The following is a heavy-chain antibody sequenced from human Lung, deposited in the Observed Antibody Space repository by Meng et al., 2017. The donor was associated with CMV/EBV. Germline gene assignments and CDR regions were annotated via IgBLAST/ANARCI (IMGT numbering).Heavy chain of an antibody. J-gene: IGHJ3*01. CDR3: ARDATHDLASFDAFDL. CDR2: ISSGSRTI. D-gene: IGHD1-1*01. V-gene: IGHV3-48*04. CDR1: GFTFSRYS. Sequence: GGSLRLXCAASGFTFSRYSLNWVRQAPGKGLEWLSYISSGSRTIHYADSVKGRFTISRDSAQNSLYLEMNSLRAKDTAVYYCARDATHDLASFDAFDLWGQGTMVTVSS.